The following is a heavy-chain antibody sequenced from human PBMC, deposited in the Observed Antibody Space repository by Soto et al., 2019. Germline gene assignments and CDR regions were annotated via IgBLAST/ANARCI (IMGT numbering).Heavy chain of an antibody. CDR1: GFTFSSYA. J-gene: IGHJ6*02. D-gene: IGHD6-6*01. CDR2: ISGSGGST. Sequence: PGGSLRLSCAASGFTFSSYAMSWVRQAPGKGLEWVSAISGSGGSTYYADSVKGRFTISRDNSKNTLYLQMNSLRAEDTAVYYCARDPRTARASAMDVWGQGTTVTVSS. V-gene: IGHV3-23*01. CDR3: ARDPRTARASAMDV.